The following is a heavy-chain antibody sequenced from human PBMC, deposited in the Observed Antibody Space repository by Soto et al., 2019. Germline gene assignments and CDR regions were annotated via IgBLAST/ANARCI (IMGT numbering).Heavy chain of an antibody. CDR2: INPNSGGT. CDR1: GYTFTGYY. J-gene: IGHJ5*02. Sequence: ASVKVSCKASGYTFTGYYMHWVRQAPGQGLEWMGWINPNSGGTNYAQKFQGRVTMTRDTSISTAYMELSRLRSDDTAVYYCARFNDYGDYALDPWGQGTLVTVTS. V-gene: IGHV1-2*02. D-gene: IGHD4-17*01. CDR3: ARFNDYGDYALDP.